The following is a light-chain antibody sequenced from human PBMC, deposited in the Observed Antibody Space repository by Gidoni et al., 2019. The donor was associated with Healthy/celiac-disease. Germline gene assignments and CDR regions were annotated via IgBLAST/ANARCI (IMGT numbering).Light chain of an antibody. CDR3: QQYYSTLLYT. CDR1: QSVLYSSNNKNY. CDR2: WAS. J-gene: IGKJ2*01. Sequence: DIVMTQSPAYLAVSLGERATIHCKSSQSVLYSSNNKNYLAWYQQKPGQPPKLLIYWASTRESGVPDRFSGSGSGTDFTLTISSLQAEDVAVYYCQQYYSTLLYTFGQGTKLEIK. V-gene: IGKV4-1*01.